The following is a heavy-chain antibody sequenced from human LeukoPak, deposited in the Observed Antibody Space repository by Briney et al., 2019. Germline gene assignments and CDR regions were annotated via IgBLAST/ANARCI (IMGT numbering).Heavy chain of an antibody. CDR2: INPNSGVT. D-gene: IGHD1-7*01. J-gene: IGHJ3*02. CDR1: GYTFIDYF. V-gene: IGHV1-2*02. CDR3: VRAVSGTLGGAFDI. Sequence: GASVKVSCKASGYTFIDYFIHWMRQTPGQGLEWLGWINPNSGVTRYAQKFQDRVTMTRDTAAYMELSSLKSDDTAVYYCVRAVSGTLGGAFDIWGQGTALTVSS.